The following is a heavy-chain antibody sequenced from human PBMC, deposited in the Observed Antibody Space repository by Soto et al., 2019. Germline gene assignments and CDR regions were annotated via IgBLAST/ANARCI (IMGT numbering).Heavy chain of an antibody. CDR2: IAYDGSNK. V-gene: IGHV3-30*18. CDR1: GFTFSSYG. J-gene: IGHJ4*02. CDR3: AKGSYYEVAARGGYFDY. D-gene: IGHD2-15*01. Sequence: PGGSLRLSCAASGFTFSSYGMPWVRQAPGKGLEWVPVIAYDGSNKYYADSVKGRFTVSRDNSKNTLYLQMNSLRAEDTAVYYCAKGSYYEVAARGGYFDYWGQGTLVTVSS.